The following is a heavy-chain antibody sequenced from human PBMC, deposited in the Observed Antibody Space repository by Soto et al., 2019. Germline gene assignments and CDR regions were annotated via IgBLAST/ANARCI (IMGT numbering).Heavy chain of an antibody. J-gene: IGHJ4*02. CDR1: GFTFDDYA. D-gene: IGHD6-19*01. CDR3: ANLRISGWYF. CDR2: ISWNSGSI. V-gene: IGHV3-9*01. Sequence: EVQLVESGGGLVQPGRSLRLSCAASGFTFDDYAMHWVRQAPGKGLEWVSGISWNSGSIGYADSVKGRFTISRDNAKNSLYLQMNSLRAEDTAVYYCANLRISGWYFGGQGTLVTVSS.